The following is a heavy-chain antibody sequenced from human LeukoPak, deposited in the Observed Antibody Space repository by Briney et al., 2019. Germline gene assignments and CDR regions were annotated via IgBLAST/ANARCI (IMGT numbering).Heavy chain of an antibody. Sequence: PSETLSLTCTVSGGSISSGDYYWSWIRQPPGKGLERIGYIYYSGSTYYNPSLKSRVTISVDTSKNQFSLKLSSVTAADTAVYYCARALRYVYGMDVWGQGTTVTVSS. CDR2: IYYSGST. V-gene: IGHV4-30-4*01. CDR1: GGSISSGDYY. CDR3: ARALRYVYGMDV. D-gene: IGHD3-16*01. J-gene: IGHJ6*02.